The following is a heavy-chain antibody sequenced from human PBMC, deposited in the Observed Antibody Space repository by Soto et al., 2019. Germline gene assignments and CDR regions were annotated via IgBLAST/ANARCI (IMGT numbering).Heavy chain of an antibody. J-gene: IGHJ4*02. V-gene: IGHV3-23*01. CDR3: ATAQKISAVAGYLAN. D-gene: IGHD6-19*01. CDR2: ISGSGSIT. Sequence: GGSLRLSCAASEFTFSNYAMTWVRQAPGKGLEWVSSISGSGSITYYAESVKGRFAISRDNSKNTLFLQMNSLRAEDTAIYYCATAQKISAVAGYLANWGPGLQVTFSS. CDR1: EFTFSNYA.